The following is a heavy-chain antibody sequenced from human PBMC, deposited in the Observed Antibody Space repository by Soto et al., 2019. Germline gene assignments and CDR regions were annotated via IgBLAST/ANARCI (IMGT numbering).Heavy chain of an antibody. J-gene: IGHJ4*02. CDR3: AKKLKQQLVDY. CDR1: GFTFSSYG. V-gene: IGHV3-30*18. D-gene: IGHD6-13*01. CDR2: ISYDGSNK. Sequence: GGSLRLSCAASGFTFSSYGMHWVRQAPGKGLEWVAVISYDGSNKYYADSVKGRFTISRDNSKNTLYLQMNSLRAEDTAVYYCAKKLKQQLVDYWGQGTLVTVSS.